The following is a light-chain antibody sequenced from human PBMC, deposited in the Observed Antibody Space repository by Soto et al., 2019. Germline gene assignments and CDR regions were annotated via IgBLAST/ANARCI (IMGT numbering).Light chain of an antibody. Sequence: QSALTQPASVSGSLGQSITISCTGTSSDVGAYNYVSWYQQHPDKAPKLLIFEVTNRPSGVSGRFSGSKSGITASLSISGLQAEDEADYYCCSYTGTSTHVFGTGTKLTVL. CDR3: CSYTGTSTHV. J-gene: IGLJ1*01. CDR1: SSDVGAYNY. V-gene: IGLV2-14*01. CDR2: EVT.